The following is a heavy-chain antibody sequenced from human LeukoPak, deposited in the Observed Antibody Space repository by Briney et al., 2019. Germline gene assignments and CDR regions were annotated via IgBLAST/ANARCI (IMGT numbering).Heavy chain of an antibody. Sequence: SQTLSLTCAVSGGSISSGGYSWSWIRQPPGKGLEWIGYIYHSGSTYHNPSLKSRVTISVDRSKNQFSLKLSSVTAADTAVYYCAGGTGYGIYYFDYWGQGTLVTVSS. CDR1: GGSISSGGYS. V-gene: IGHV4-30-2*01. CDR3: AGGTGYGIYYFDY. CDR2: IYHSGST. D-gene: IGHD3/OR15-3a*01. J-gene: IGHJ4*02.